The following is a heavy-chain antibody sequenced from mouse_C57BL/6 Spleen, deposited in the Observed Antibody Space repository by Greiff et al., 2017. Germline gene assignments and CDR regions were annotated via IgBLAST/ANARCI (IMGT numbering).Heavy chain of an antibody. D-gene: IGHD1-1*01. CDR2: IYPRSGNT. V-gene: IGHV1-81*01. J-gene: IGHJ2*01. CDR3: ARLGELLRSRY. Sequence: VKLVESGAELARPGASVKLSCKASGYTFTSYGISWVKQRTGQGLEWIGEIYPRSGNTYYNEKFKGKATLTADKSSSTAYMELRSLTSEDSAVYFCARLGELLRSRYWGQGTTLTVSS. CDR1: GYTFTSYG.